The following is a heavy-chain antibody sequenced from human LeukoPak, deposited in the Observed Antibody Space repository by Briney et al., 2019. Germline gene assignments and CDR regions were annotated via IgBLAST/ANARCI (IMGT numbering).Heavy chain of an antibody. CDR1: GGSISSGGYS. Sequence: KPSETLSLTCTVSGGSISSGGYSWSWIRQHPGKGLEWIGYIYYSGSTYYNPSLKSRVTISVDTSKNQFSLKLSSVTAADTAVYYCARDGEYSSSSFYYAMDVWGQGTTVTVSS. V-gene: IGHV4-31*03. J-gene: IGHJ6*02. CDR2: IYYSGST. D-gene: IGHD6-6*01. CDR3: ARDGEYSSSSFYYAMDV.